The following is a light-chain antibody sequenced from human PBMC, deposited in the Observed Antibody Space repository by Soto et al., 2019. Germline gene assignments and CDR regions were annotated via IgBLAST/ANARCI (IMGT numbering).Light chain of an antibody. CDR2: AAS. J-gene: IGKJ3*01. V-gene: IGKV3-15*01. CDR1: QAVSSN. Sequence: EIVMTQSPATLSVSPGERATLSCRASQAVSSNLAWYQQKPGQAPRLLIYAASTRAAGIPDRFSGSGSGTGFTLTITSLQSEDFAVYYCQHYNNWPFTFGP. CDR3: QHYNNWPFT.